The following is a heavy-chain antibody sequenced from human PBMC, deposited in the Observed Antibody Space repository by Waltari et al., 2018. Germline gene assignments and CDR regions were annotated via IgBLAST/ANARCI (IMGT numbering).Heavy chain of an antibody. D-gene: IGHD2-15*01. Sequence: EVQLVESGGGLIQPGGSLRLSCAASGFTVSSNSISWVRQAPGKGLEWVSVIYSGGSTYYADSVKGRFTISRDNSKNTLYLQMNSLRAEDTAVYYCARMGYCSGGSCGYWGQGTLVTVSS. J-gene: IGHJ4*02. V-gene: IGHV3-53*01. CDR2: IYSGGST. CDR1: GFTVSSNS. CDR3: ARMGYCSGGSCGY.